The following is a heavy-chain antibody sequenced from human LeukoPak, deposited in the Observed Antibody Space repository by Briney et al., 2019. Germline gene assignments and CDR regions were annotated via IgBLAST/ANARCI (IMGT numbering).Heavy chain of an antibody. CDR3: AREVLVLTDFDY. J-gene: IGHJ4*02. CDR1: VFTFSSYS. CDR2: ISNSSSYI. Sequence: GGSLRLSCASSVFTFSSYSMNWVRQAPGKGLEWVSSISNSSSYIYYADSVRGRFTISRDNAKNSLYLQMNSLRAEDTAVYYCAREVLVLTDFDYWGQGTLVTVSS. D-gene: IGHD4/OR15-4a*01. V-gene: IGHV3-21*01.